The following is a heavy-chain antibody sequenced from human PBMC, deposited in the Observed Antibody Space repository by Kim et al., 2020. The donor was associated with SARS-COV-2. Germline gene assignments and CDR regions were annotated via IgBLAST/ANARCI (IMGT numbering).Heavy chain of an antibody. V-gene: IGHV3-23*01. CDR2: VSSSGDTT. D-gene: IGHD3-22*01. J-gene: IGHJ4*02. CDR3: TKDVSGYSN. CDR1: GFTFSSFA. Sequence: GGSLRLSCAASGFTFSSFAMTWVRQAPGKGLESVSVVSSSGDTTYYADSVKGRFTISRDNSKNTLYLQMNSLRAEDTAVYYCTKDVSGYSNWGQGTLVT.